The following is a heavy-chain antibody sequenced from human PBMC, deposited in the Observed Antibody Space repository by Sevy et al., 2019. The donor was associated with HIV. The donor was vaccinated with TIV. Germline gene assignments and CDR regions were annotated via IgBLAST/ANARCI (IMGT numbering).Heavy chain of an antibody. V-gene: IGHV3-23*01. CDR3: TNGGFVIITGFYY. CDR2: IRGSGGYK. D-gene: IGHD1-20*01. Sequence: GGSLRLSCAAAGFIFNSHAMSWVRQAPGKGLEWVSTIRGSGGYKYYADSVKGRFTISRDNSKNTGDLEMNSLRAEDTAVYYCTNGGFVIITGFYYWGQGTLVTVSS. J-gene: IGHJ4*02. CDR1: GFIFNSHA.